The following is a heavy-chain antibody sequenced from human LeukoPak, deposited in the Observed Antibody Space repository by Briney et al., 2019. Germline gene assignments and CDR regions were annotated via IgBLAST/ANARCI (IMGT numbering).Heavy chain of an antibody. CDR2: ISGSGGST. Sequence: GGSLRLSCAASGFTFSSYAMSWVRQAPGKGLEWVSAISGSGGSTYYADSVKGRFTISRDNAKNSLYLQMNSLRAGDTAGYYCARDVHGAGSYNYFDYWGQGTLVTVSS. CDR1: GFTFSSYA. D-gene: IGHD3-10*01. CDR3: ARDVHGAGSYNYFDY. V-gene: IGHV3-23*01. J-gene: IGHJ4*02.